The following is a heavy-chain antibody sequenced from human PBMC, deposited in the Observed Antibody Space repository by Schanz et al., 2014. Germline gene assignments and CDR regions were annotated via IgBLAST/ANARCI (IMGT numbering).Heavy chain of an antibody. CDR2: IKQDGSEK. CDR1: GFNFRNYW. D-gene: IGHD3-10*01. CDR3: AKDGIMVQGVIWERYFDS. J-gene: IGHJ4*02. V-gene: IGHV3-7*03. Sequence: EGQLVESGGGLVQPGGSLRLSCVVSGFNFRNYWMSWVRQAPGKGLEWVASIKQDGSEKYYVDSVKGRFTISRDNAKNSLYLQMNSLTAEDTALYYCAKDGIMVQGVIWERYFDSWGQGTLVTVSS.